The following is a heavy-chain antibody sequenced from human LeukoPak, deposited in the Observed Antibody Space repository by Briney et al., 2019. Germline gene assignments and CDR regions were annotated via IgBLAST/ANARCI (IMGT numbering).Heavy chain of an antibody. CDR1: GFTFSSYA. Sequence: GGSLRLSCAASGFTFSSYAMHWVRQAPGKGLGWVAVISYDGSNKYYADSVKGRFTISRDNSKNTLYLQMNSLRAEDTAVYYCARERVDSSGYSLGYWGQGTLVTVSS. D-gene: IGHD3-22*01. V-gene: IGHV3-30*04. J-gene: IGHJ4*02. CDR3: ARERVDSSGYSLGY. CDR2: ISYDGSNK.